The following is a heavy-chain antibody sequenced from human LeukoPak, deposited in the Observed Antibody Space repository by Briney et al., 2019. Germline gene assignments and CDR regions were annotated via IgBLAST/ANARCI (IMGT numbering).Heavy chain of an antibody. CDR3: ARALREKYFQH. Sequence: GGSLRLSCAASGFTFSDYYMSWIRQAPGKGLEWVSYISSSGSTIYYADSVKGRFTISRDNAKNSLYLQMNSLRAEDAAVYYCARALREKYFQHWGQGTLVTVSS. D-gene: IGHD5-24*01. J-gene: IGHJ1*01. CDR1: GFTFSDYY. CDR2: ISSSGSTI. V-gene: IGHV3-11*01.